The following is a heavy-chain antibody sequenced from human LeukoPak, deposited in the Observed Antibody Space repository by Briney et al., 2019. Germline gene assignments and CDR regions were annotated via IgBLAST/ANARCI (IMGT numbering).Heavy chain of an antibody. CDR3: ARAPSNAHFDY. CDR2: IYSGGST. V-gene: IGHV3-66*01. Sequence: PGGSLRLSCAASGFTFSSYAMSWVRQAPGKGLERVSLIYSGGSTYYADSVKGRFTISRDNSNNTVYLQMNSLRAEDTAVYYCARAPSNAHFDYWGQGTLVTVSS. D-gene: IGHD3-3*02. CDR1: GFTFSSYA. J-gene: IGHJ4*02.